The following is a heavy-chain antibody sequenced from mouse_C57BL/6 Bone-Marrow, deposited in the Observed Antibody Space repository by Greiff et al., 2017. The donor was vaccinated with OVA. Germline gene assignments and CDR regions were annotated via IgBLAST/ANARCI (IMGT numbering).Heavy chain of an antibody. J-gene: IGHJ2*01. V-gene: IGHV5-6*01. Sequence: EVKLQESGGDLVKPGGSLKLSCAASGFTFSSYGMSWVRQTPDKRLAWVATISSGGSYTYYPDSVKGRFTISRDNAKNTLYLQMSSLKSEDTAMYYCARNRYYYGSSPYYFDYWGQGTTLTVSS. CDR3: ARNRYYYGSSPYYFDY. CDR1: GFTFSSYG. CDR2: ISSGGSYT. D-gene: IGHD1-1*01.